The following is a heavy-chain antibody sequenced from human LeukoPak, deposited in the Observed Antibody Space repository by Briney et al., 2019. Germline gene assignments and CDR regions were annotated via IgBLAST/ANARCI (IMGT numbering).Heavy chain of an antibody. CDR3: ATHYCGGDCYSGYYFDY. Sequence: GRSLKLSCAASGFTFDDYAMHWVRQAPGKGLEWVSGISWNSGSIGYADSVKGRFTISRDNAKNSLYLQMNSLRAEDTAVYYCATHYCGGDCYSGYYFDYWGQGTLVTVSS. CDR1: GFTFDDYA. J-gene: IGHJ4*02. D-gene: IGHD2-21*02. V-gene: IGHV3-9*01. CDR2: ISWNSGSI.